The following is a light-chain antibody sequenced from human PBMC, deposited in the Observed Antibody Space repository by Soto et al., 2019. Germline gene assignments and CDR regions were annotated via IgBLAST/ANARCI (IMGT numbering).Light chain of an antibody. CDR2: AAS. CDR3: QQYGSSPIT. V-gene: IGKV3-20*01. Sequence: IVLSQSPGTVSLSTGERATLSCRGSQSGSSSYLAWYQQKPGQSPRLLIYAASSRATGIPDRFSGSGSGTDFTLTISRLEPEDFAVYYCQQYGSSPITFGQGTRLE. CDR1: QSGSSSY. J-gene: IGKJ5*01.